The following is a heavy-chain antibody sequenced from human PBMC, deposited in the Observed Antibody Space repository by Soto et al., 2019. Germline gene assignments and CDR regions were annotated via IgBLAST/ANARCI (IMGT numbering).Heavy chain of an antibody. CDR3: ARSLLQGDF. CDR2: INPDGGST. J-gene: IGHJ4*02. CDR1: GYSFIHYY. V-gene: IGHV1-46*01. D-gene: IGHD2-21*01. Sequence: QVQLVQSGAEVKKPGASVKISCKASGYSFIHYYIHWVRQAPAQGLEWMAIINPDGGSTNYAQKFQGRVTVTSDTSTTTVFTDRNSLEFDDTAVYFCARSLLQGDFWGQGTLVTVSS.